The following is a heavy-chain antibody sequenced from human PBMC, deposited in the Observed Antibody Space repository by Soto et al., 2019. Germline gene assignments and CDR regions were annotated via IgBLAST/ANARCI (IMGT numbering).Heavy chain of an antibody. D-gene: IGHD2-2*01. J-gene: IGHJ6*03. CDR1: GGSISSSSYY. CDR3: ARQRCSSTSCHPVYYYYYYTDV. V-gene: IGHV4-39*01. Sequence: SETLSLTCTVSGGSISSSSYYWGWIRQPPGKGLEWIGSIYYSGSTYYNPSLKSRVTISVDTSKNQFSLNLSAVTAADTAVYYCARQRCSSTSCHPVYYYYYYTDVWGKGTTVTVSS. CDR2: IYYSGST.